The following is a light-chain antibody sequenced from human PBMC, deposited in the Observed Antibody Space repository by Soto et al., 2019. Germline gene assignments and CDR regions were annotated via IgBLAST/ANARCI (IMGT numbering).Light chain of an antibody. CDR2: DVT. J-gene: IGLJ2*01. V-gene: IGLV2-14*03. CDR3: SSYSSSTTHVV. CDR1: SSDVGDFNY. Sequence: QSVLTQPASVSGSRGRSVTISCTGTSSDVGDFNYVSWYQHLPGRAPKLIIYDVTNRPSGISYRFSASKSGRTASLTISGLQAEDEAYYYCSSYSSSTTHVVFGGGTKVTVL.